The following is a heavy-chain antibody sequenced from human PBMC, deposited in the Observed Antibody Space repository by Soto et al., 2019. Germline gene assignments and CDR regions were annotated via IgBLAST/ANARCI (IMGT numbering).Heavy chain of an antibody. CDR3: ARDVFYSSSWYRGMDC. D-gene: IGHD6-13*01. Sequence: PSETLSLTCAGSGGSISSSNWWSWVRQPPGKGLEWIGEIYHSGSTNYNPSLKSRVTISVDKSKNQFSLKLSSVTAADTTVYYCARDVFYSSSWYRGMDCWGQVTTVTVSS. V-gene: IGHV4-4*02. CDR1: GGSISSSNW. J-gene: IGHJ6*02. CDR2: IYHSGST.